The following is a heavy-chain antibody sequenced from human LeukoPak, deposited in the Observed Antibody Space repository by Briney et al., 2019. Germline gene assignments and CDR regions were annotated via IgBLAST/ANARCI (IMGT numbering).Heavy chain of an antibody. CDR3: AKGQYGSGSYYTGGFDY. J-gene: IGHJ4*02. V-gene: IGHV3-23*01. CDR1: GFTFSSYA. Sequence: PGGSLRLSCAASGFTFSSYAMSWVRQAPGKGLEWVSAISGSGGSTYYADSVKGRFTISRDNSKNTLYLKMNSLRAEDTAVYYCAKGQYGSGSYYTGGFDYWGQGTLVTVSS. D-gene: IGHD3-10*01. CDR2: ISGSGGST.